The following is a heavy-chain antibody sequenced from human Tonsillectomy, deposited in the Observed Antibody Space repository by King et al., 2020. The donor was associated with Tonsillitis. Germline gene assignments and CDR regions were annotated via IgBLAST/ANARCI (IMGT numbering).Heavy chain of an antibody. CDR1: GFTFRSYG. V-gene: IGHV3-33*05. J-gene: IGHJ4*02. CDR2: ISYDGSNK. D-gene: IGHD6-19*01. CDR3: AIEANFQYSSGNLDY. Sequence: LQLVQSGGGVVQPGRSLRLSCAASGFTFRSYGMHWVRQGPGKGLEWVAVISYDGSNKYYGDSVKGRFTISRDNSKNTLCLQMNSLRAGDTVVYYCAIEANFQYSSGNLDYWGQGTLVTVSS.